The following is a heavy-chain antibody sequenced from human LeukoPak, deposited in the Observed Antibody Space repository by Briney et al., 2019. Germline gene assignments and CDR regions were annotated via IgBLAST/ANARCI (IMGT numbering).Heavy chain of an antibody. V-gene: IGHV3-23*01. CDR2: ITASGTGT. J-gene: IGHJ4*02. Sequence: PGGSLRLSCAASGFTFSSYAMSWVRQAPGKGLEWVSGITASGTGTHYADSVKGRFTISRANSENTLYLQMNNLRAEDTAVYYCAKATGYLLWGQGTLVTVSS. CDR1: GFTFSSYA. CDR3: AKATGYLL. D-gene: IGHD1-14*01.